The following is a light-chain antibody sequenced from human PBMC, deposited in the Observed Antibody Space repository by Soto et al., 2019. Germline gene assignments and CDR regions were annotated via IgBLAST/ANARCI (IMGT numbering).Light chain of an antibody. CDR2: YVD. J-gene: IGLJ1*01. CDR1: SRDVGAYDY. V-gene: IGLV2-14*03. Sequence: QSVLTQPASVSGSPGQSITISCTGTSRDVGAYDYVSWYLQYPDKAPQLLIYYVDHRPSGVSSRFSGSNSGNTASLTISGLPAEDEGDYYCCSYADGSIYFFGTGTKLTVL. CDR3: CSYADGSIYF.